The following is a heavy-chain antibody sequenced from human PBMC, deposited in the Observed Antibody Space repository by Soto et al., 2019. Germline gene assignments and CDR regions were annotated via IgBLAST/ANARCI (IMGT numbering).Heavy chain of an antibody. CDR3: ARDIDWYSSSSGFDY. V-gene: IGHV3-9*01. CDR2: ITWNSRVL. J-gene: IGHJ4*02. Sequence: PGGSLRLSCVGTGLNFDDFAMHWVRQAPGKGLEWVSGITWNSRVLAYADSVKGRFTISRDNARNSLYLQMDSLRAEDTAVYYCARDIDWYSSSSGFDYWGQGTLVTVSS. D-gene: IGHD6-6*01. CDR1: GLNFDDFA.